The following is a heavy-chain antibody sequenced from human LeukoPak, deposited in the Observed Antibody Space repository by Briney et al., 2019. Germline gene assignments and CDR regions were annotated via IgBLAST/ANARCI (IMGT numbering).Heavy chain of an antibody. Sequence: GGSLRLSCAASGFTFSSYAMHWVRQAPGKGLEWVAVISYDGSNKYYADSVKGRFTISRDNSKSTLYLQMNSLRAEDTAVYYCARASYYYDSSGYYWGQGTLVTVSS. CDR1: GFTFSSYA. CDR2: ISYDGSNK. J-gene: IGHJ4*02. V-gene: IGHV3-30*04. D-gene: IGHD3-22*01. CDR3: ARASYYYDSSGYY.